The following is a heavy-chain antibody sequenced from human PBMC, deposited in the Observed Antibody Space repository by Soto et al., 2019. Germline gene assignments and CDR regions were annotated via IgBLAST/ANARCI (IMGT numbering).Heavy chain of an antibody. V-gene: IGHV3-9*01. D-gene: IGHD4-4*01. CDR2: ISWNSGSI. CDR1: GFTFDDYA. Sequence: GGYLRLSCAASGFTFDDYAMHWVRQAPGKGLEWVSGISWNSGSIGYADSVKGRFTISRDNAKNSLYLQMNSLRAEDTALYYCAKDKLGGYPPPPTVTTKGFDYWGQGTLVTVSS. J-gene: IGHJ4*02. CDR3: AKDKLGGYPPPPTVTTKGFDY.